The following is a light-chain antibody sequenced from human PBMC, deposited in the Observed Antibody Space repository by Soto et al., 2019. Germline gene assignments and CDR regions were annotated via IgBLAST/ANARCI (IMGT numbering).Light chain of an antibody. CDR3: SSYASSNTVI. V-gene: IGLV2-14*01. J-gene: IGLJ2*01. Sequence: QSVLTQPASVSGSPGQSITISCTGTSSDIGGYNYVSWYQQHPGKVPKLMMYDVNNRPSGVSDRFSGSKSGNTATLTISGLQAEDEADYYCSSYASSNTVIFGGGTKLTVL. CDR2: DVN. CDR1: SSDIGGYNY.